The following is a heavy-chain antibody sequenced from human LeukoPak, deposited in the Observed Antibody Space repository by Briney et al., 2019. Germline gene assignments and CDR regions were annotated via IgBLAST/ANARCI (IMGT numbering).Heavy chain of an antibody. Sequence: PGGSLRLSCAASGFTFSSYWMSWVRQAPGKGLEWVVNIIQDGSEKYYVDSVRGRFTISRDNAKSSLYLQMTNLRAEDTAVYYCATDSSSFGDLNPGPWGQGTLVTVSS. CDR1: GFTFSSYW. J-gene: IGHJ5*02. CDR3: ATDSSSFGDLNPGP. D-gene: IGHD3-16*01. CDR2: IIQDGSEK. V-gene: IGHV3-7*01.